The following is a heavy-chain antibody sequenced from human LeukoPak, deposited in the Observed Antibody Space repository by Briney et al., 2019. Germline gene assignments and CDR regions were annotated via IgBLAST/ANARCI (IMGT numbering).Heavy chain of an antibody. CDR3: ARGCYDSSGYDY. D-gene: IGHD3-22*01. J-gene: IGHJ4*02. V-gene: IGHV4-34*01. CDR2: INHSGST. CDR1: GGSFSGYY. Sequence: SETLSLTCAVYGGSFSGYYWSWIRPPPGKGLEWIEEINHSGSTNYNPSLKNRVTISVDTSKNQFSLKLSSVTAADTAVYYCARGCYDSSGYDYWGQGTLVTVSS.